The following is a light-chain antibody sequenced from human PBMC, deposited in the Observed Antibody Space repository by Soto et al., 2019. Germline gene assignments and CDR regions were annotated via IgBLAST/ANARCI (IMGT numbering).Light chain of an antibody. J-gene: IGKJ2*01. Sequence: EIVLTQSPGTLSLSPGERATLSCRASQSVTGSFLAWYQQKPGQAPRLLIYGASSRATGVPDRFSGSGSGTDFTLTISRLEPEDFAVYYCQHYGRSLYTFGKGTKLEIK. CDR1: QSVTGSF. CDR2: GAS. CDR3: QHYGRSLYT. V-gene: IGKV3-20*01.